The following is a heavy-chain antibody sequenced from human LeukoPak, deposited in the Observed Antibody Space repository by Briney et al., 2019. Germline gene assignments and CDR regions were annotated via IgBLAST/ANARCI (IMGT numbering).Heavy chain of an antibody. D-gene: IGHD4-17*01. CDR3: ATYDYGASQFAY. CDR2: IYHSGST. CDR1: GGSISSSNW. V-gene: IGHV4-4*02. Sequence: SETLSLTCAVSGGSISSSNWWSWVRQPPGEGLEWIGEIYHSGSTNYNPSLKSRVTISVDKSKNQFSLRLSSVTAADTAVYYCATYDYGASQFAYWGQGTLVTVSS. J-gene: IGHJ4*02.